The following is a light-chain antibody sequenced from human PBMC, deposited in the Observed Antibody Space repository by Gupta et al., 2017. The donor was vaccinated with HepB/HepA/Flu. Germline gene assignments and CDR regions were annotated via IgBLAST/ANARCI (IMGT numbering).Light chain of an antibody. Sequence: QSVLTQPPSASGTPGQRVTISCSGSSSNSGSNYVYWYQQLPGTAPKLLIYRNNPRPSGVPDRFSGSKSGTSASLAISGLRSEDEADYYCAAWDDSLSGPVFGGGTKLTVL. CDR2: RNN. CDR3: AAWDDSLSGPV. J-gene: IGLJ2*01. CDR1: SSNSGSNY. V-gene: IGLV1-47*01.